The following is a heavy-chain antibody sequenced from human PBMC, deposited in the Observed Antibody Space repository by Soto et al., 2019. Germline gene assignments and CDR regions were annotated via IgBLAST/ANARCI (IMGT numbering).Heavy chain of an antibody. Sequence: EVQLLESGGDFVQPGGSLRLSCAASDFTFSTYAMTWVRQAPGKGLEWVSSIKGSGGGTSYTDSVKGRFTISRDNSKNTLYLQMNSLRAEDTAVYYCGRDPNGDYIGAFDFWGRGTMVTVSS. J-gene: IGHJ3*01. V-gene: IGHV3-23*01. CDR2: IKGSGGGT. CDR3: GRDPNGDYIGAFDF. CDR1: DFTFSTYA. D-gene: IGHD4-17*01.